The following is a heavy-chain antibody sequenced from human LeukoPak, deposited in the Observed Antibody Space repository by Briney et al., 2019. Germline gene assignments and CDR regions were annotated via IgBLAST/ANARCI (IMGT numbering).Heavy chain of an antibody. J-gene: IGHJ5*02. D-gene: IGHD4-11*01. CDR3: AKDLDYSNPSWFDP. V-gene: IGHV3-30*02. Sequence: GGSLRLSCAASGFTFSSYGMHWVRQAPGKGLEWVAFTRSDGSNKYYADSVKGRFTISRDNSKNTQYLQVNSLRVEDTAVYYCAKDLDYSNPSWFDPWGQGTLVTVSS. CDR2: TRSDGSNK. CDR1: GFTFSSYG.